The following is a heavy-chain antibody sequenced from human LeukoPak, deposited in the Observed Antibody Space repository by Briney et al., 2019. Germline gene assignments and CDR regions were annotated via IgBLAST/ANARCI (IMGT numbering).Heavy chain of an antibody. Sequence: GESLRLSCAASGFTVTSYVMNWVRQAPGQGLEWVSTIADSGGDTYYAASVKGRFTVSRDDSENTLYLQMHSLRAEDTATYYCAKSSHSNAWDDFDYWGQGTLVTVSS. V-gene: IGHV3-23*01. D-gene: IGHD5-18*01. CDR3: AKSSHSNAWDDFDY. CDR1: GFTVTSYV. J-gene: IGHJ4*02. CDR2: IADSGGDT.